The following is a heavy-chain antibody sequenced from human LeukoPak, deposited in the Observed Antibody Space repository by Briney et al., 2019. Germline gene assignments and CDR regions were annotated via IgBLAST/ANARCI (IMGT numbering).Heavy chain of an antibody. CDR2: ISGSGGST. CDR3: AKDRLITMIVVVINFFDY. V-gene: IGHV3-23*01. Sequence: PGGTLRLSCAASVLTFSSYGMGWVRQAPGKGLEWVSGISGSGGSTYYADSVKGRFTISRDNSKNTLYLQMNSLRAEDTAVYYCAKDRLITMIVVVINFFDYWGQGTLVTVSS. J-gene: IGHJ4*02. D-gene: IGHD3-22*01. CDR1: VLTFSSYG.